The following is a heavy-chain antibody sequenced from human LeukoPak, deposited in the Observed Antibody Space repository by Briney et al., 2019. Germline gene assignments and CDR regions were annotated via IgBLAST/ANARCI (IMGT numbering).Heavy chain of an antibody. V-gene: IGHV4-30-2*01. J-gene: IGHJ5*02. CDR1: GGSISSGGYS. CDR3: ARGYYYGSGSYSPTRWFDP. CDR2: IYHSGST. Sequence: SETLSLTCAVSGGSISSGGYSWSWIRQPPGKGLEWIGYIYHSGSTYYNPSLKSRVTISVDRSKNQFSLKLSSVTAADTAVYYCARGYYYGSGSYSPTRWFDPWGQGTLVTVSS. D-gene: IGHD3-10*01.